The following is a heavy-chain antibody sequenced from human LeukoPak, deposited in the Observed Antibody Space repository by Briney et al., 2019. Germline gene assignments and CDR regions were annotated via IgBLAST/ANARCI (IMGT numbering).Heavy chain of an antibody. D-gene: IGHD6-13*01. J-gene: IGHJ4*02. CDR2: MNPNSGNT. CDR3: ARDLRTDSRNWAAFDY. V-gene: IGHV1-8*01. CDR1: GYTFTSYD. Sequence: GASVKVSCKASGYTFTSYDINWVRQATGQGLEWMGWMNPNSGNTGYAQKFQGRVTITRNTAISTAYMELSSLRSEDTAVYYCARDLRTDSRNWAAFDYWGQGTLVTVSS.